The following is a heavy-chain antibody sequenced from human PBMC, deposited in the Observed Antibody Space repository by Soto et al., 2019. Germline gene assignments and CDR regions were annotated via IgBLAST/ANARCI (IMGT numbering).Heavy chain of an antibody. CDR1: GGSISSYY. D-gene: IGHD6-6*01. CDR3: ARVGRIAARLDIDY. V-gene: IGHV4-59*01. J-gene: IGHJ4*02. Sequence: PSETLSLTCTVSGGSISSYYWSWIRQPPGKGLEWIGYIYYSGSTNYNPSLTSRVTISVDTSKNQFSLKLSSVTAADTAVYYCARVGRIAARLDIDYWGQGTLVNVSS. CDR2: IYYSGST.